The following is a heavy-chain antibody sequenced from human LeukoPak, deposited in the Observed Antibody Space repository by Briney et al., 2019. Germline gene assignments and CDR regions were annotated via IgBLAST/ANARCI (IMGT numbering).Heavy chain of an antibody. Sequence: PSETLSLTCTVSGGSINNYVLIWLRQPAGKRLEWMGRIFSSATTNYNPSLKSRATMSAGTPQNQCSLTLSLVTAAGTAVYYCARARGADVSGQLDRGGQGTLVT. CDR3: ARARGADVSGQLDR. CDR1: GGSINNYV. V-gene: IGHV4-4*07. J-gene: IGHJ1*01. D-gene: IGHD3-10*01. CDR2: IFSSATT.